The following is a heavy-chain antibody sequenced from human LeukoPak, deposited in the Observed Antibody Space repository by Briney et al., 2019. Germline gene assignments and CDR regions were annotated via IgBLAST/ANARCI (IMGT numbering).Heavy chain of an antibody. J-gene: IGHJ6*03. CDR2: INPNSGGT. CDR1: GYTFTGYY. CDR3: ARDPVVPAAIDSPYYYYYYMDV. Sequence: GASVKVSCKASGYTFTGYYMHWVRQAPGQGLEWMGWINPNSGGTNYAQKFQGRVTMTRDTSISTAYMELSRLRSDDTAVYYCARDPVVPAAIDSPYYYYYYMDVWGKGTTVTVSS. D-gene: IGHD2-2*01. V-gene: IGHV1-2*02.